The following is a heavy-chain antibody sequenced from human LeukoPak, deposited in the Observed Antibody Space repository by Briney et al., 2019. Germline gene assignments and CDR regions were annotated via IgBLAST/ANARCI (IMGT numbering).Heavy chain of an antibody. CDR1: GGSINNYY. J-gene: IGHJ3*02. D-gene: IGHD3-16*01. CDR3: ARDQSGSGGHNNDAFDI. Sequence: SETLSLICTVSGGSINNYYWNWVRQPTGKGLEWIGRMYASGAFRYNPSFNSRVTMSVDTSKNQVSLKLTSATAADTALYFCARDQSGSGGHNNDAFDIWGHGTMVTVSS. V-gene: IGHV4-4*07. CDR2: MYASGAF.